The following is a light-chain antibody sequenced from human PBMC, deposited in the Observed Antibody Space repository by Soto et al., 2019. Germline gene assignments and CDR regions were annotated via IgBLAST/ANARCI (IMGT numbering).Light chain of an antibody. CDR2: GAS. V-gene: IGKV1-13*02. Sequence: AIQLTQSPSSLSASVGDRVTITCRASQDISSSLAWYQQKAGKAPKLLIYGASILQSGVPSGFSGIGFGTDFTLPIGSLRAEDFAIYFCQQTKSYPSTFGGGTRV. CDR1: QDISSS. CDR3: QQTKSYPST. J-gene: IGKJ4*01.